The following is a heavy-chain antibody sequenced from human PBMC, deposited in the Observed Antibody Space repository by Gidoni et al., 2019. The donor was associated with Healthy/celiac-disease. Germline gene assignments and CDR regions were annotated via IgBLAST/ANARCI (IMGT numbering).Heavy chain of an antibody. V-gene: IGHV3-49*05. Sequence: EVQLVESGGGLVKPGRSLRLSCTASGFTFGDYAMSWFRQAPGKGLEWVGFIRSKAYGGTTEYAASVKGRFTISRDDSKSIAYLQMNILKTEDTAVYYCTRVRFGDPAHGMDVWGQGTTVTVSS. J-gene: IGHJ6*02. D-gene: IGHD3-16*01. CDR3: TRVRFGDPAHGMDV. CDR2: IRSKAYGGTT. CDR1: GFTFGDYA.